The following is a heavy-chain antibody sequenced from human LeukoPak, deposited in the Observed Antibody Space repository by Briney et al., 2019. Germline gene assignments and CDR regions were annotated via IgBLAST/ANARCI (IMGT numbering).Heavy chain of an antibody. Sequence: ASVKVSCKASGGTFSSYAISWVRQAPGQGLEWMGRIIPILGIANYAQKFQGRVTITADKSTSTAYMELSSLRSEDTAVYYCAREPSFGGYSGYDYSYYYGMDVWGQGTTVTVSS. J-gene: IGHJ6*02. CDR2: IIPILGIA. CDR1: GGTFSSYA. V-gene: IGHV1-69*04. CDR3: AREPSFGGYSGYDYSYYYGMDV. D-gene: IGHD5-12*01.